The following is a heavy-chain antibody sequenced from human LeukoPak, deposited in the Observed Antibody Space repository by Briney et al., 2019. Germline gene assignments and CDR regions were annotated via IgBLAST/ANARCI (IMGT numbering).Heavy chain of an antibody. CDR3: ARGRRYFDY. V-gene: IGHV1-18*01. Sequence: ASVKVSCKASGYTFTSSGISWVRQAPGQGLEWMGWISLYSVNTKYAQNLQGRVAMTTDTSTSTAYMELRSLRSDDTAVYYCARGRRYFDYWGQGTLVTVSS. CDR1: GYTFTSSG. CDR2: ISLYSVNT. J-gene: IGHJ4*02.